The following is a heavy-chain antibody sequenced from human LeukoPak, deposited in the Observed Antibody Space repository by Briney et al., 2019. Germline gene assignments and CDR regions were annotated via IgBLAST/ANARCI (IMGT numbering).Heavy chain of an antibody. CDR2: INHSGST. Sequence: SETLSLTCAVYGGSFSGYYWSWIRQPPGKGLEWIGEINHSGSTNYNPSLKSRVTISVDTSKNQFSLKLSSVTAADTAVYYCVRGSDYRYYFDYWGQGTLVTVSS. D-gene: IGHD4-17*01. V-gene: IGHV4-34*01. J-gene: IGHJ4*02. CDR3: VRGSDYRYYFDY. CDR1: GGSFSGYY.